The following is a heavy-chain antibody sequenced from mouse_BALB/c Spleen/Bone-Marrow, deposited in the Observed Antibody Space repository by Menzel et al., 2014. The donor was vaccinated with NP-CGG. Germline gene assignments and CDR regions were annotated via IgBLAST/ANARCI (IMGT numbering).Heavy chain of an antibody. CDR2: IRNKANGYTT. Sequence: EVKLVESGGGLVQPGGSLRLSCATSGFTFTDYYMNWVHQPPGKALEWMGFIRNKANGYTTEYSASVKGRFTISRDNSQNILYLQMNTLRAEDSATYYCARDKGRVFFDYWGQGTTLTVSS. J-gene: IGHJ2*01. CDR1: GFTFTDYY. V-gene: IGHV7-3*02. CDR3: ARDKGRVFFDY.